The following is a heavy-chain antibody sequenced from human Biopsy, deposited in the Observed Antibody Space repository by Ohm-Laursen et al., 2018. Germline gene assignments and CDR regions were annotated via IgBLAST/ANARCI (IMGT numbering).Heavy chain of an antibody. Sequence: SSLRLSCSASGFTFDDYAMHWVRQAPGKGLEWVSGITWNSGSIGYADSVKGRFSIFRDNAKHSLYLQMNSLRAEDTALYYCAKDLRQVTVAIGYWGQGTLVTVSS. D-gene: IGHD2-21*02. V-gene: IGHV3-9*01. CDR1: GFTFDDYA. J-gene: IGHJ4*02. CDR2: ITWNSGSI. CDR3: AKDLRQVTVAIGY.